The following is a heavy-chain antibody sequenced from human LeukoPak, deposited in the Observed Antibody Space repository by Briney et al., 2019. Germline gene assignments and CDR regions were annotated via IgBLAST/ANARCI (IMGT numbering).Heavy chain of an antibody. V-gene: IGHV1-2*02. D-gene: IGHD5-24*01. CDR1: GYTFTGYY. CDR2: INPNSGGT. Sequence: ASAKVSCKASGYTFTGYYMHWVRQAPGQGLEWMGWINPNSGGTNYAQKFQGRVTMTRDTSISTTYMELSRLRSDDTAVYYCARARRDGYILDAFDIWGQGTMVTVSS. CDR3: ARARRDGYILDAFDI. J-gene: IGHJ3*02.